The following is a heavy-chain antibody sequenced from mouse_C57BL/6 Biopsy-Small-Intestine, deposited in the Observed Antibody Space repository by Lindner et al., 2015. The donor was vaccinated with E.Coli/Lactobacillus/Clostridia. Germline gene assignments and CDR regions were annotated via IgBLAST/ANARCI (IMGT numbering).Heavy chain of an antibody. CDR1: GYAFSSYW. J-gene: IGHJ2*01. Sequence: VQLQESGAELVKPGASVKISCKASGYAFSSYWMNWVKQRPGQGLEWIGWIYPGSDNTKYNEVFKGKATLTADKSSSTAYIQLNSLTSEDSAVYYCARGGLGLYYFDYWGQGTTLTVSS. V-gene: IGHV1-80*01. D-gene: IGHD3-3*01. CDR2: IYPGSDNT. CDR3: ARGGLGLYYFDY.